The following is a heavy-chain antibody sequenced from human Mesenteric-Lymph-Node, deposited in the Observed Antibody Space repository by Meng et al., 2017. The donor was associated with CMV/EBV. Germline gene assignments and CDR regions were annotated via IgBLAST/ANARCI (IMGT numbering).Heavy chain of an antibody. CDR1: GFTFSSYT. CDR2: LSYDGSNK. Sequence: GGSLRLSCAASGFTFSSYTMDWVRQAPGKGLEWVAVLSYDGSNKYYADSVKGRFTISRDNSKNTLYLQMNSLRAEDTAVYYCARRKVGEEGDPLGNFDYWGQGTLVTVSS. J-gene: IGHJ4*02. D-gene: IGHD3-16*01. V-gene: IGHV3-30*04. CDR3: ARRKVGEEGDPLGNFDY.